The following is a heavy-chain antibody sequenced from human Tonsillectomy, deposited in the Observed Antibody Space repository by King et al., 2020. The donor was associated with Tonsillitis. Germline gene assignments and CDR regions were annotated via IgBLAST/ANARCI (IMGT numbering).Heavy chain of an antibody. CDR1: GFTFSNYS. Sequence: VQLVESGGGLVKPGGSLRLSCTASGFTFSNYSMNWVRQAPGKGLEWVSSISSSSNYIYYADSVKGRFTISRDDARNSLYLQINRLRAEDTAVYYCAMDQTPYYYDTAADSTWFAPWGRGTLVPVSS. J-gene: IGHJ5*02. CDR2: ISSSSNYI. D-gene: IGHD3-22*01. V-gene: IGHV3-21*01. CDR3: AMDQTPYYYDTAADSTWFAP.